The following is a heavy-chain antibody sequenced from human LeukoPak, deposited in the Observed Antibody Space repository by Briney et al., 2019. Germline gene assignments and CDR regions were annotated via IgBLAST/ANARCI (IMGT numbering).Heavy chain of an antibody. CDR1: GFTFSSYG. CDR2: IWYDGSNK. CDR3: ARDRGEYSNLDY. D-gene: IGHD4-11*01. J-gene: IGHJ4*02. Sequence: QPGGSLRLSCAASGFTFSSYGMHWVRQAPGKGLEWVAVIWYDGSNKYYADSVKGRFTISRDNSKNTLYLQMNSLRAEDTAVYYCARDRGEYSNLDYWGQGTLVTVSS. V-gene: IGHV3-33*01.